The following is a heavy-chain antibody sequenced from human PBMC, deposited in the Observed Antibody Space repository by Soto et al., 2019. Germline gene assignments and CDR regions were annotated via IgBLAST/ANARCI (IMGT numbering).Heavy chain of an antibody. CDR3: ARACSGSYPSSFDY. V-gene: IGHV3-33*01. D-gene: IGHD1-26*01. J-gene: IGHJ4*02. CDR1: GFTFSSYG. Sequence: QVQLVESGGGVVQPGRSLRLSCAASGFTFSSYGMHWVRQAPGKGLEWVEVIWYDGSNKYYADSVKGRFTISRDNSKKTLYIHMNSLRAEDTAVYYCARACSGSYPSSFDYWGQGTLVPVSS. CDR2: IWYDGSNK.